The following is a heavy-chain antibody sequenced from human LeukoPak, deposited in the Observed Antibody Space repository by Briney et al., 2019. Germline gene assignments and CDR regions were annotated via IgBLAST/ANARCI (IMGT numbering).Heavy chain of an antibody. CDR2: ISSSGNTI. V-gene: IGHV3-48*03. J-gene: IGHJ4*02. CDR3: ARVTAMVPSLDY. Sequence: PGGSLRLSCAASGFTFSTYELNWVRQAPGKGLEWVSYISSSGNTIHYADSVKGRFTISRDNAKNSLYLQMNSLRAEDTAIYYCARVTAMVPSLDYWGQGTLVTVPS. CDR1: GFTFSTYE. D-gene: IGHD5-18*01.